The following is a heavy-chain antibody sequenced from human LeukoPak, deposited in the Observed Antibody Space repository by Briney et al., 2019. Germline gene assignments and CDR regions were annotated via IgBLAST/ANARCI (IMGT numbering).Heavy chain of an antibody. Sequence: SETLSPTCTVSGGSFSSSSYYWGWIRQPPGKGLEWIGSIDYSGSTYYNPSLKSRVTIPVNTSKNQFSLKLSSVTAADTAVYYCAKVRAYYYDSSGYYFDYWGQGTLVTVSS. J-gene: IGHJ4*02. D-gene: IGHD3-22*01. CDR2: IDYSGST. V-gene: IGHV4-39*01. CDR3: AKVRAYYYDSSGYYFDY. CDR1: GGSFSSSSYY.